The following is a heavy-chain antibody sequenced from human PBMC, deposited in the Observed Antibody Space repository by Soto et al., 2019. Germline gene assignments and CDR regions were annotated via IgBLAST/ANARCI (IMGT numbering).Heavy chain of an antibody. J-gene: IGHJ3*02. CDR2: IYYSGST. Sequence: QVQLQESGPGLVKPSQTLSLTCTVSGGSISSGGYYWSWIRQHPGKGLEWIGYIYYSGSTYYNPSLKSRVTISGDTSKNQCSLKLSSVTAADTAVYYCAPYVLPHLNAFDIWGQGTMVTVSS. CDR1: GGSISSGGYY. D-gene: IGHD3-10*01. V-gene: IGHV4-31*03. CDR3: APYVLPHLNAFDI.